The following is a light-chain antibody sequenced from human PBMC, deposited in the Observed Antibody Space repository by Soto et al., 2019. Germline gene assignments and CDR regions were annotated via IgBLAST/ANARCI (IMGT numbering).Light chain of an antibody. J-gene: IGKJ2*01. Sequence: EIVMTQSPATLSVPPGERATLSCRASQSVSSNLAWYQQKPGQAPRLLIYGASTRATGIPARFSGSGSGTEFTLTISSLQSEDSAVYYCQQYNNWPPYTFGQGTKLEIK. CDR1: QSVSSN. CDR3: QQYNNWPPYT. CDR2: GAS. V-gene: IGKV3-15*01.